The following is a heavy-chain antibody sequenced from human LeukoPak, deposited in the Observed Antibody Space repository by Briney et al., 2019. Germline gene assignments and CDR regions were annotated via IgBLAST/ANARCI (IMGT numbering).Heavy chain of an antibody. CDR3: AKSPPRYSGGWYEKFEKVSYYFDY. V-gene: IGHV4-59*01. CDR1: GESISGYY. J-gene: IGHJ4*02. Sequence: SETLSLACTVSGESISGYYWSWIRQPPGKGLEWIGYIYYSGSTNYNPSLKSRVTISGDTSKNQFSLKLSSVTAADTAIYYCAKSPPRYSGGWYEKFEKVSYYFDYWGQGTLVTVSS. D-gene: IGHD6-19*01. CDR2: IYYSGST.